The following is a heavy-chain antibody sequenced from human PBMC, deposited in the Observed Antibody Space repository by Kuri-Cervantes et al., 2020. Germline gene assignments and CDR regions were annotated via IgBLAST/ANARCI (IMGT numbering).Heavy chain of an antibody. D-gene: IGHD4-23*01. J-gene: IGHJ4*02. CDR2: TYYRSKWYT. V-gene: IGHV6-1*01. Sequence: SQTLSLTCAISGDSVSSNSAAWNWIRQSPSRGLEWLGRTYYRSKWYTDYAVSVKSRITINPDTSRNQFSLQLNSVTPEDTGVYYCARDGGNSGDLDYWGQGTLVTVSS. CDR3: ARDGGNSGDLDY. CDR1: GDSVSSNSAA.